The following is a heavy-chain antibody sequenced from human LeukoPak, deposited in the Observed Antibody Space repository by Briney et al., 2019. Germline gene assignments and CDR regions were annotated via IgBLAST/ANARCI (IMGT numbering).Heavy chain of an antibody. Sequence: GASVKVSCKVSGYTLTELSTHWVRQAPGKGLEWMGGFDPEDGERIYAQKFQDRVTMTEDTSTDTAYMKLRSLRSEDTAVYYCASNGYCSSTSCYTKGLGEGYWYFDLWGRGTLVTVSS. CDR1: GYTLTELS. V-gene: IGHV1-24*01. CDR2: FDPEDGER. CDR3: ASNGYCSSTSCYTKGLGEGYWYFDL. J-gene: IGHJ2*01. D-gene: IGHD2-2*02.